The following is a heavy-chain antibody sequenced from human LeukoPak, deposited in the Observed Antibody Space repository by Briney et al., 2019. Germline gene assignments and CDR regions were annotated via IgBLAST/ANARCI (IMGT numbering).Heavy chain of an antibody. V-gene: IGHV4-34*01. D-gene: IGHD6-19*01. CDR3: ARGPKHYKIAVATKYGRFDP. Sequence: PSETLSLTCAVYGGSFSGYYWSWIRQPPGKGLEWIGEINHSGSTNYNPSLKSRVTISVDTSKNQFSLKLSSVTAADTAVYYCARGPKHYKIAVATKYGRFDPWGQGTLVTVSA. CDR2: INHSGST. CDR1: GGSFSGYY. J-gene: IGHJ5*02.